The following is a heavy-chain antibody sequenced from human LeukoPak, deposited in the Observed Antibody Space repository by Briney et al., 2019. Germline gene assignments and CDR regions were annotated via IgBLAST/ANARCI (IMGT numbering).Heavy chain of an antibody. J-gene: IGHJ2*01. Sequence: SQTLSLTCTVSGGSISSGGYYWSWIRQPPGKGLEWIGYIYYSGSTNYNPSLKSRVTISVDTSKNQFSLTLSSVTAADTAVYYCATHAYGDYWYFHLWGRGTLVAVSS. CDR3: ATHAYGDYWYFHL. CDR2: IYYSGST. CDR1: GGSISSGGYY. V-gene: IGHV4-61*08. D-gene: IGHD4-17*01.